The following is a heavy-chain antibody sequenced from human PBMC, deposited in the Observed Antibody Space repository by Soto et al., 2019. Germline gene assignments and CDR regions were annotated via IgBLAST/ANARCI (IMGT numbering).Heavy chain of an antibody. D-gene: IGHD2-2*01. Sequence: SETPSLPCAVSGCSISSGGYPRSLIRQPPGKGLGWIGYIYHSGSTYYNSSLKSRVTISVDKSKNKFVLKLRSVTAADTAVYYCVVAAEIYYYQRMDVWGQGTTVTVSS. V-gene: IGHV4-30-2*01. CDR2: IYHSGST. J-gene: IGHJ6*02. CDR3: VVAAEIYYYQRMDV. CDR1: GCSISSGGYP.